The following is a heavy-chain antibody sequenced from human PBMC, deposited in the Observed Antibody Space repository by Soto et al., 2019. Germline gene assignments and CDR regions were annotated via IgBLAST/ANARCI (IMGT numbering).Heavy chain of an antibody. CDR1: GFTFSTYG. Sequence: GGSLRLSCAASGFTFSTYGMHWVRLAPGKGLEWVALISFDGSDKYYVDSVRGRFTISRDNSKNTLYLQMNSLRSEDTAVYYCAKDYHSGWPQANYFDYWGQGTLVTVSS. CDR2: ISFDGSDK. D-gene: IGHD6-19*01. J-gene: IGHJ4*02. V-gene: IGHV3-30*18. CDR3: AKDYHSGWPQANYFDY.